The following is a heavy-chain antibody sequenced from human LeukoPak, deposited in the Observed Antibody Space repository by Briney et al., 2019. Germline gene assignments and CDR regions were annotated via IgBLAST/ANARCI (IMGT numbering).Heavy chain of an antibody. CDR3: ACSHSYYYGSGSRDY. CDR1: GGSISSGTYY. J-gene: IGHJ4*02. D-gene: IGHD3-10*01. Sequence: SETLSLTCTVSGGSISSGTYYWSWIRQPAGKGLEWIGRIYTGGTTYYNPSLKSRVTISEDTSKNQFSLKLSSVTAADTAVYYCACSHSYYYGSGSRDYWGQGTLVTVSS. CDR2: IYTGGTT. V-gene: IGHV4-61*02.